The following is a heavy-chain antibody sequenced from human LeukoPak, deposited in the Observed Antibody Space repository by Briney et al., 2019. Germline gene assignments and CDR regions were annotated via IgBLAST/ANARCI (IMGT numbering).Heavy chain of an antibody. Sequence: PSQTLSLTCTVSGSSISSGGYYWSWIRQHPGKGLEWIGYIYYSGSTYYNPSLKSRVTISVDTSKNQFSLKLSSVTAADTAVYYCARERGCSSTSCYFDYWGQGTLVTVSS. CDR3: ARERGCSSTSCYFDY. D-gene: IGHD2-2*01. V-gene: IGHV4-31*03. CDR1: GSSISSGGYY. CDR2: IYYSGST. J-gene: IGHJ4*02.